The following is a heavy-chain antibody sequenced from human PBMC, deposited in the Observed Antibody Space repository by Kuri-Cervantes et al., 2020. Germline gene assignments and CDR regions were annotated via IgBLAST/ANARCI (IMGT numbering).Heavy chain of an antibody. Sequence: GGSLRLSCAASGFTVSSNYMSWVRQAPGKGLEWVSVIYSGGSTYYADSVKGRFTISRDNSKNSLYLQMNSLRDEDTAVYYCARAPRGHYFDYWGQGTLVTVSS. CDR2: IYSGGST. J-gene: IGHJ4*02. V-gene: IGHV3-53*01. CDR1: GFTVSSNY. CDR3: ARAPRGHYFDY.